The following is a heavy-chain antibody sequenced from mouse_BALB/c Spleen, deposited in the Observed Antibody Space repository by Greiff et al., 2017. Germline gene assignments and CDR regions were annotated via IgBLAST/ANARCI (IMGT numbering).Heavy chain of an antibody. J-gene: IGHJ3*01. CDR2: IYPGNGDT. CDR1: GYTFTSYN. CDR3: ARGGISAWFAY. Sequence: QVQLKQPGAELVKPGASVKMSCKASGYTFTSYNMHWVKQTPGQGLEWIGAIYPGNGDTSYNQKFKGKATLTADKSSSTAYMQLSSLTSEDSAVYYCARGGISAWFAYWGQGTLVTVSA. V-gene: IGHV1-12*01.